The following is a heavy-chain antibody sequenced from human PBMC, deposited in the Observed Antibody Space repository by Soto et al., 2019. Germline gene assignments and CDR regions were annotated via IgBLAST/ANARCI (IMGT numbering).Heavy chain of an antibody. CDR2: ISYDGSKR. CDR1: GFTFSSYA. CDR3: ARPHLWLAYFDY. Sequence: GSLRLSCAASGFTFSSYAMHWVRQAPGKGLEWVAVISYDGSKRDYADFVKGRFTISRDISKDTVFLQMDSLGVEDTAVYYCARPHLWLAYFDYWGQGTLVTVSS. V-gene: IGHV3-30-3*01. J-gene: IGHJ4*02. D-gene: IGHD5-18*01.